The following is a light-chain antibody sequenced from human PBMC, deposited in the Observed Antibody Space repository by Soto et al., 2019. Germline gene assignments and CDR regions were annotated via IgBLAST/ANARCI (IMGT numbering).Light chain of an antibody. CDR2: GAS. Sequence: EIALTQSPGPPSLSPGERATLSFKARQSVTSNHLAWYPQRPGQAPRLLIFGASIRDAGIPDRFNGSGSGTDFTLTISRLEPEDFATYYCQQYNSYSFGQGTKVDI. J-gene: IGKJ1*01. CDR1: QSVTSNH. V-gene: IGKV3-20*01. CDR3: QQYNSYS.